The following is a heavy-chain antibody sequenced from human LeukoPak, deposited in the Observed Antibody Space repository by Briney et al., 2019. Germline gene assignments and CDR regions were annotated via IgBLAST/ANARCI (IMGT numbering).Heavy chain of an antibody. CDR1: GFTFSSYS. Sequence: PGGSLRLSCAASGFTFSSYSMNRVRQAPGKGLEWVSYISSSSSTIYYADSVKGRFTISRDNAKNSLYLQMNSLRAEDTAVYYCARTDYVWGSPYYYYMDVWGKGTTVTVSS. D-gene: IGHD3-16*01. V-gene: IGHV3-48*01. CDR2: ISSSSSTI. J-gene: IGHJ6*03. CDR3: ARTDYVWGSPYYYYMDV.